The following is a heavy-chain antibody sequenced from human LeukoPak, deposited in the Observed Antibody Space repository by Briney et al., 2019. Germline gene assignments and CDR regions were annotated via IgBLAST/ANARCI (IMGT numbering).Heavy chain of an antibody. CDR3: ARGLGPSAMFDP. V-gene: IGHV4-59*01. CDR2: IHYSGST. Sequence: NPSETLSLTCTVSGGSISSYYWNWIRQPPGKGLEWIGYIHYSGSTNYNPSLKSRVTISVETSKNQFSLKLASVTAADTAVYYCARGLGPSAMFDPWGQGTLVTVSS. CDR1: GGSISSYY. J-gene: IGHJ5*02. D-gene: IGHD6-6*01.